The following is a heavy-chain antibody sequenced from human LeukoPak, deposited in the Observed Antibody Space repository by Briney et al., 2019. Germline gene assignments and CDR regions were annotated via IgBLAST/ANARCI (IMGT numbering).Heavy chain of an antibody. CDR1: GGSFSGYY. CDR3: ARRWRWSGYYEDY. V-gene: IGHV4-34*01. Sequence: SETLSLTCAVYGGSFSGYYWSWIRQPPGKGLEWVGEINHSGSTNYNPSLKSRVTISVDTSKNQFSLKLSSVTAADTAVYYCARRWRWSGYYEDYWGQGTLVTVSS. D-gene: IGHD3-3*01. CDR2: INHSGST. J-gene: IGHJ4*02.